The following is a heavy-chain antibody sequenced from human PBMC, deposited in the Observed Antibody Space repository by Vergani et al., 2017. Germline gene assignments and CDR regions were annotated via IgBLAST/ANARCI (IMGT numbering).Heavy chain of an antibody. V-gene: IGHV1-8*01. Sequence: VQLVQSGAEVKKPGASVKVSCKASGYTFTSYDINWVRQATGQGLEWMGWMNPNSGNTGYAQKFQGRVTMTRNTSISTAYMELSSLRSEDTAVYYCARGFNYYDSSGYYGGDAFDIWGQGTMVTVSS. CDR2: MNPNSGNT. CDR3: ARGFNYYDSSGYYGGDAFDI. D-gene: IGHD3-22*01. J-gene: IGHJ3*02. CDR1: GYTFTSYD.